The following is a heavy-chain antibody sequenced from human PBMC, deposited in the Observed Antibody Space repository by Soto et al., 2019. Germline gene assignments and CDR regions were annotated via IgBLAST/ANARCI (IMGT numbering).Heavy chain of an antibody. J-gene: IGHJ5*02. D-gene: IGHD2-2*01. CDR1: VDNISSGGYY. Sequence: SETLSLTCTLSVDNISSGGYYCSWIRQSPWKGLEWIGYIFYSGYNYYNPSLKSRLSMSVDTSKNQFSLRLTSVTAADTAVYFCARLNPIVVVTTRMGCFDPLCQGTLVNVSS. CDR3: ARLNPIVVVTTRMGCFDP. CDR2: IFYSGYN. V-gene: IGHV4-31*03.